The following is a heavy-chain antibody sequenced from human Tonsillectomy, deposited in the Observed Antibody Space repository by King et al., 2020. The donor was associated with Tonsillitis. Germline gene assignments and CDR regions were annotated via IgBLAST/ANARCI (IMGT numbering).Heavy chain of an antibody. CDR3: ARGRDGSYSAFDF. V-gene: IGHV3-48*02. CDR1: TITSNTYS. Sequence: VQLVESGGGLVQPGGSLRLSCAASTITSNTYSLNWVRQAPGKGLEWVSYISSSSSAKYYADSVKGRFTISRDNAKNSLYLQMNSLRDEDTAVYYCARGRDGSYSAFDFWGQGTMVTVSS. D-gene: IGHD3-10*01. J-gene: IGHJ3*01. CDR2: ISSSSSAK.